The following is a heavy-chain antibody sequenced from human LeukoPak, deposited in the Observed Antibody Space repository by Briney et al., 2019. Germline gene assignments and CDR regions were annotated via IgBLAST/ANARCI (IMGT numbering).Heavy chain of an antibody. D-gene: IGHD2-2*01. CDR2: INPNSGGT. J-gene: IGHJ5*02. CDR1: GYTFTGDY. Sequence: ASVKVSCKASGYTFTGDYMHWVRQAPGQGLEWMGWINPNSGGTNYAQKFQGRVTMTRDTSISTAYMELSRLRSDDTAVYYCARVVVVPAAPNWFDPWGQGTLVTVSS. V-gene: IGHV1-2*02. CDR3: ARVVVVPAAPNWFDP.